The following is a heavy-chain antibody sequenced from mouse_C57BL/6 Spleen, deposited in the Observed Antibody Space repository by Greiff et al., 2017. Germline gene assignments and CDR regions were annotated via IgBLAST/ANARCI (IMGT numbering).Heavy chain of an antibody. D-gene: IGHD2-12*01. CDR1: GFTFHTYA. J-gene: IGHJ2*01. Sequence: EVQGVESGGGLVQPKGSLKLSCAASGFTFHTYAMHWVRQAPGKGLEWVARIRSKSSNYATSYADSVKDRFTISRDDSQSMLYLQMNNLKTEDTAMYYCVREDDNDYFDYWGQGTTLTVSS. CDR3: VREDDNDYFDY. CDR2: IRSKSSNYAT. V-gene: IGHV10-3*01.